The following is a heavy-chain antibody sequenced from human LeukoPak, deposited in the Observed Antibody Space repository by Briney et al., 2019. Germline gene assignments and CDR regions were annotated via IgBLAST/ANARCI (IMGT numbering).Heavy chain of an antibody. CDR2: ISGSGGST. J-gene: IGHJ5*02. CDR3: AKTVVVPAAIDWFDP. Sequence: TGGSLRLSCAVSGFTFSSYAMSWVRQAPGKGLEWVSAISGSGGSTYYADSVKGRFTISRDNSKNTLYLQMNSLRAEDTAVYYCAKTVVVPAAIDWFDPWGQGTLVTVSS. V-gene: IGHV3-23*01. D-gene: IGHD2-2*02. CDR1: GFTFSSYA.